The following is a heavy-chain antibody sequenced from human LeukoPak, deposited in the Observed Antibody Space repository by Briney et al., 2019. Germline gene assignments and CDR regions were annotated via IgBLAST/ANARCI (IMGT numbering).Heavy chain of an antibody. J-gene: IGHJ4*02. CDR1: GFTFSSYAM. CDR3: ARYGSGSNFDY. CDR2: IYHSGST. V-gene: IGHV4-4*02. D-gene: IGHD3-10*01. Sequence: PGGSLRLSCAASGFTFSSYAMSWVRQPPGKGLEWIGEIYHSGSTNYNPSLKSRVTISVDKSKNQFSLKLSSVTAADTAVYYCARYGSGSNFDYWGQGTLVTVSS.